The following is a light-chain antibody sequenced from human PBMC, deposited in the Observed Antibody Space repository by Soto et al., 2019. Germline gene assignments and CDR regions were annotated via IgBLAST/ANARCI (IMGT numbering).Light chain of an antibody. J-gene: IGLJ1*01. Sequence: QSALTQPASVSGSPGQSITISCTGTSSAVGGYKFVSWYQQHPGKAPKLMIYEVSNRPSGVSSRFSGSKSGNPASLTISGLQAEDGADYYCGSYTGSIYVDGTGTKVTVL. CDR1: SSAVGGYKF. CDR2: EVS. CDR3: GSYTGSIYV. V-gene: IGLV2-14*01.